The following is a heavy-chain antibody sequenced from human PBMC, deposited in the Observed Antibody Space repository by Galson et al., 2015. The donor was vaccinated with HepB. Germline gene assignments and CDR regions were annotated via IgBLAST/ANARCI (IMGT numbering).Heavy chain of an antibody. D-gene: IGHD6-19*01. CDR3: AKVSSGWYPYYYYGMDV. J-gene: IGHJ6*02. CDR2: ISWNSGSI. V-gene: IGHV3-9*01. CDR1: GFTFDDYA. Sequence: SLRLSCAASGFTFDDYAMHWVRHAPGKGLEWVSGISWNSGSIGYADSVKGRFTISRDNAKNSLYLQMNSLRAEDTALYYCAKVSSGWYPYYYYGMDVWGQGTTVTVSS.